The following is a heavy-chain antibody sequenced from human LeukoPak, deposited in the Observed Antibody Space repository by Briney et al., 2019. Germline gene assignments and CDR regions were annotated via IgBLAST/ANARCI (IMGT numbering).Heavy chain of an antibody. V-gene: IGHV3-23*01. Sequence: PGGSLRLSCAASGFTFSSYAMSWVRQAPGKGLEWVSAISGSDGSAYYADSVKGRFTIPRDNSRNTVYLQMNSLRAEDTAVYYCARDSHYATSGWDFDYWGQGTLVTVSS. CDR3: ARDSHYATSGWDFDY. CDR2: ISGSDGSA. J-gene: IGHJ4*02. D-gene: IGHD6-19*01. CDR1: GFTFSSYA.